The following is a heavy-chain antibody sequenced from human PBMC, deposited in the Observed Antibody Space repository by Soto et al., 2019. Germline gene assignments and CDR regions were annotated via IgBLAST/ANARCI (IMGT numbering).Heavy chain of an antibody. Sequence: QVQLQESGPGLVKSSQTLSLTCTVSSGSISSGDSYWSWIRQAPGKGLEWIGCIYSGGRTYSNPSLKSPVTISLDTSKSQFSLKLSSVTASDTAIYYCARERADDPHFFDIWGQGTMVTVSS. CDR2: IYSGGRT. CDR3: ARERADDPHFFDI. V-gene: IGHV4-30-4*01. CDR1: SGSISSGDSY. D-gene: IGHD1-26*01. J-gene: IGHJ3*02.